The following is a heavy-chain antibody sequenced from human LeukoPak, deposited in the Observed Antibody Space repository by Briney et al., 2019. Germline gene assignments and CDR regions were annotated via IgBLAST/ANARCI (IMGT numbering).Heavy chain of an antibody. Sequence: GGSLRLSCVASGFTFSDYAMSWVRQAPGKGLEWVSGISDSGRSSYYTDSVKGRCTISRDNSKNTVSLQINNLRTEDTAVYFCARHDSLIPFWGQGTLVTVTS. D-gene: IGHD3-16*01. CDR2: ISDSGRSS. J-gene: IGHJ4*02. CDR3: ARHDSLIPF. V-gene: IGHV3-23*01. CDR1: GFTFSDYA.